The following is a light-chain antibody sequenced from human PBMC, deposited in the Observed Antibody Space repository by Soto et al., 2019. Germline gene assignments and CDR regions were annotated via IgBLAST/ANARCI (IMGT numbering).Light chain of an antibody. V-gene: IGKV3-11*01. J-gene: IGKJ4*01. CDR2: DAS. CDR1: QSVSSF. CDR3: QQHTNWPLT. Sequence: ETVLTQSPATLSLSPVEGATLSCRASQSVSSFLAWYQQKPGQAPRLLIYDASNRATGIPARFSGSGSGTDFTLTISSLEPEDFAVYYCQQHTNWPLTFGGGTKVDI.